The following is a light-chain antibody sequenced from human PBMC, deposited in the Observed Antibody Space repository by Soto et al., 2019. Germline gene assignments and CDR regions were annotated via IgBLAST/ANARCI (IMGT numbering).Light chain of an antibody. V-gene: IGKV2-30*01. J-gene: IGKJ1*01. Sequence: DVVMTQSPLSLPVTLGQPASISCRSSQSIVYTDGIAYLSWFHQRPGQPPRRLIYRVSKRESGVPDRFSGSGSGTDFTLKISRVEAEDVGIYFCMQGTRWPPTFGRGTKVDIK. CDR1: QSIVYTDGIAY. CDR3: MQGTRWPPT. CDR2: RVS.